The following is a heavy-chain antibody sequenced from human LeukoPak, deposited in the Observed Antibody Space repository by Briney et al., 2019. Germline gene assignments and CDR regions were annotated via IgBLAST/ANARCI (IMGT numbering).Heavy chain of an antibody. CDR3: VRPRWLQSSHYLDY. CDR1: GFTFSSYE. D-gene: IGHD5-24*01. CDR2: ISSSGTTI. J-gene: IGHJ4*02. V-gene: IGHV3-48*03. Sequence: PGGSLRLSCAASGFTFSSYEMNWVRQAPGKGLEWVSYISSSGTTIYHADSVKGRFTISRDNAKNSLYLQMNSLRADDTAVYYCVRPRWLQSSHYLDYWGRGILVTVSS.